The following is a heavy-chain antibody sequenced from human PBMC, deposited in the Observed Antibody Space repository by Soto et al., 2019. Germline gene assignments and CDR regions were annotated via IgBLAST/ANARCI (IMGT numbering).Heavy chain of an antibody. CDR3: PREAKSDAVQAGSPMDY. CDR2: IKQDGSEK. J-gene: IGHJ4*02. CDR1: GFTFSSYW. V-gene: IGHV3-7*03. Sequence: GGSLRLSCAASGFTFSSYWMSWVRQAPGKGLEWVANIKQDGSEKYYVDSVKGRFTISRDNAKNSLYLQMNSLGAEDTAVYYCPREAKSDAVQAGSPMDYWGQGTLVTVSS. D-gene: IGHD1-1*01.